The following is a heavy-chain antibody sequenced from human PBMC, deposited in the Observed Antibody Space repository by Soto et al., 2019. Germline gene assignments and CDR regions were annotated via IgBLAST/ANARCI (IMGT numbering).Heavy chain of an antibody. J-gene: IGHJ4*02. CDR2: INHSGST. CDR1: WGAFRGFY. D-gene: IGHD3-22*01. CDR3: ARGRHRYYYDSSGYRYFDY. Sequence: SETLFPTRAVYWGAFRGFYWGWIRQPPGKGAEWIGEINHSGSTNYNPSLKSRVTISVDTSKNQFSLKLSSVTAADTAVYYCARGRHRYYYDSSGYRYFDYWGQGTLVTVSS. V-gene: IGHV4-34*01.